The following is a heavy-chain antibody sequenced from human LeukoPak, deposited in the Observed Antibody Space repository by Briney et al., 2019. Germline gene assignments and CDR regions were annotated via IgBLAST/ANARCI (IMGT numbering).Heavy chain of an antibody. CDR3: AREES. V-gene: IGHV3-53*01. CDR1: GFTVSNSY. CDR2: LYSAGTT. Sequence: GGSLRLSCAASGFTVSNSYMSWVRQAPGKGLEWVSTLYSAGTTYYADSVQGRFTISRDNSKNTLYLQMNSLRVDDTAVYYCAREESWGQGTLVTVSS. J-gene: IGHJ5*02.